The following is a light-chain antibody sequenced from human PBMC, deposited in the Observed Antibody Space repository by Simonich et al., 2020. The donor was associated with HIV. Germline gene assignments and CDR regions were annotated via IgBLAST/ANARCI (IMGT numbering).Light chain of an antibody. Sequence: EIVMMQSPATLSVSPGERATLSCRASQSVSSNLAWYQHKPGQAPRLLIYVASTRATGIPARFSGSGSGTEFTLRISSMQSEDFAVYYCHQYNNWPTFGGGTKVEIK. CDR3: HQYNNWPT. CDR1: QSVSSN. J-gene: IGKJ4*01. V-gene: IGKV3-15*01. CDR2: VAS.